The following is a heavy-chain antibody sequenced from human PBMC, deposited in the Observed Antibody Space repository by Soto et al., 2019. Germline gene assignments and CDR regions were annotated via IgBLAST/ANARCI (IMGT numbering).Heavy chain of an antibody. CDR1: GYTFTGYY. CDR3: ARILKVDTAMATGDY. J-gene: IGHJ4*02. D-gene: IGHD5-18*01. Sequence: ASVKVSCKASGYTFTGYYMHWVRQAPGQGLEWMGWINPNSGGTNYAQKFQGRVTMTRDTSISTAYMELSRLRSDDTAVYYCARILKVDTAMATGDYWGQGTLVTVSS. V-gene: IGHV1-2*02. CDR2: INPNSGGT.